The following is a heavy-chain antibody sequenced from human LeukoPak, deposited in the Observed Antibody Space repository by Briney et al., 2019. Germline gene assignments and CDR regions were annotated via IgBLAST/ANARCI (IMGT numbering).Heavy chain of an antibody. V-gene: IGHV3-23*01. J-gene: IGHJ5*02. CDR3: AKHRRLDNWFDP. D-gene: IGHD4-11*01. CDR2: ISGSGGST. Sequence: GGSLRLSCAASGFTFSSYAMSWVRQAPGKGLDWVSAISGSGGSTYYADSVKGRFTISRDNSKNTLYLQMNSLRAEDTAVYYCAKHRRLDNWFDPWGQGTLVTVSS. CDR1: GFTFSSYA.